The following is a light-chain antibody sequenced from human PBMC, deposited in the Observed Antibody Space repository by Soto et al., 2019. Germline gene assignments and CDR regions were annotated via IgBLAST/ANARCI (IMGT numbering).Light chain of an antibody. CDR1: QGVSSSY. Sequence: EIVLTQSPGTLSLSPGERVTLSCRASQGVSSSYLAWYQQKPGQAPRLLIYGASSRATGIPDRFSGSGSGTDFTLTISRLEPEDVAVYYCQQYGSSPRGFTFGPGTKVDIK. CDR3: QQYGSSPRGFT. J-gene: IGKJ3*01. V-gene: IGKV3-20*01. CDR2: GAS.